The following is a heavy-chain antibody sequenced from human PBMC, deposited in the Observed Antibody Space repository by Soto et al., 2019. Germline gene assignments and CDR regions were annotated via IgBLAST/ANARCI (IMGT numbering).Heavy chain of an antibody. Sequence: QVQLVQSGAEVKKPGASVMVSCKGSGYTFSNYGISWVRQAPGQGLEWMGWISPFNANTKYAQKVQDRVTMTTDTSTSTTYIELRSLRSDDTAVYYFVRDRITIFARDDVDVWGKGTTVTVSS. V-gene: IGHV1-18*01. CDR1: GYTFSNYG. J-gene: IGHJ6*03. D-gene: IGHD3-3*01. CDR2: ISPFNANT. CDR3: VRDRITIFARDDVDV.